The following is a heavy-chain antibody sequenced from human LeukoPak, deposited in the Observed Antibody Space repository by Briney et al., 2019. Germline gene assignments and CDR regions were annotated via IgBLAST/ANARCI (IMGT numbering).Heavy chain of an antibody. D-gene: IGHD3-9*01. CDR2: IYTSGST. CDR1: GGSISSYY. Sequence: PSETLSLTCTVSGGSISSYYWSWIRQPAGKGLEWIGRIYTSGSTNYNPSLKSRVTMSVDTSKNQFSLKLSSVTAADTAVYYCATSDYDILTGYSYYFDYWGQGTLVTVSS. CDR3: ATSDYDILTGYSYYFDY. V-gene: IGHV4-4*07. J-gene: IGHJ4*02.